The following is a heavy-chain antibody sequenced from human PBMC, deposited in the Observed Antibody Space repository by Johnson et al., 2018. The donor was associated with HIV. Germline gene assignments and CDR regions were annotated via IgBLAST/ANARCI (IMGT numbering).Heavy chain of an antibody. CDR2: INSDGSST. Sequence: VQLVESGGGLVQPGGSLRLSCAASGFTFSSYWMHWVRQAPGKGLVWVSRINSDGSSTSYADSVKGRFTISRDNAKNTLYLQMNSLRAEDTAMYYCAKSPAKDHGGNSGAFAIWGQGTMVTVSS. J-gene: IGHJ3*02. V-gene: IGHV3-74*02. D-gene: IGHD4-23*01. CDR3: AKSPAKDHGGNSGAFAI. CDR1: GFTFSSYW.